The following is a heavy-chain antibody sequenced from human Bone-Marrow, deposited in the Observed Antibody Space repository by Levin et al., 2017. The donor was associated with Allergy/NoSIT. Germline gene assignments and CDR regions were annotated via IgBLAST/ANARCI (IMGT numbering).Heavy chain of an antibody. CDR1: GFTFSSYS. D-gene: IGHD5-18*01. CDR3: ARESEDTAMVTDY. Sequence: GESLKISCAASGFTFSSYSMNWVRQAPGKGLEWVSSISSSSSYIYYADSVKGRFTISRDNAKNSLYLQMNSLRAEDTAVYYCARESEDTAMVTDYWGQGTLVTVSS. J-gene: IGHJ4*02. V-gene: IGHV3-21*01. CDR2: ISSSSSYI.